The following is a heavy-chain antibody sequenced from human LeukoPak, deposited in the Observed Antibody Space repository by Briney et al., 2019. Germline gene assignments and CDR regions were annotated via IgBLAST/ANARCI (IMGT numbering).Heavy chain of an antibody. CDR3: ARDQRLAIPYSGSYQFRI. CDR1: GGSISSSNW. CDR2: IYHSGST. V-gene: IGHV4-4*02. J-gene: IGHJ3*02. D-gene: IGHD1-26*01. Sequence: PSETLSLTCAVSGGSISSSNWWSWVRQPPGKGLEWIGEIYHSGSTNYNPSLKSRVTISVDKSKNQFSLKLSSVTAADTAVYYCARDQRLAIPYSGSYQFRIWGQGTMVTVSS.